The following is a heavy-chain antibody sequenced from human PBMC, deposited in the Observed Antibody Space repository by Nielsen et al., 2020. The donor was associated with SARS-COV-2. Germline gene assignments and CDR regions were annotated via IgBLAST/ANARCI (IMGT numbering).Heavy chain of an antibody. D-gene: IGHD3-22*01. CDR3: AKAAVTMIVVGWFDP. J-gene: IGHJ5*02. V-gene: IGHV3-21*01. CDR2: ISSSSSYI. Sequence: GGSLRLSCAASGFTFSSYSMNWVRQAPGKGLEWVSSISSSSSYIYYADSVKGRFTISRDNAKNSLYLQMNSLRAEDTAVYYCAKAAVTMIVVGWFDPWGQGTLVTVSS. CDR1: GFTFSSYS.